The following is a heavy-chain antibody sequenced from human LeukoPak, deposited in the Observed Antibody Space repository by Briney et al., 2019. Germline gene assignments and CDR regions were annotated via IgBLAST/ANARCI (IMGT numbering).Heavy chain of an antibody. CDR1: GYTFTSYG. V-gene: IGHV1-18*01. D-gene: IGHD1-14*01. J-gene: IGHJ1*01. CDR2: TNTYNGHT. Sequence: ASVKVSCNTSGYTFTSYGISWVRRAPGQGLEYMGWTNTYNGHTNYAQKLQGRVTVTTDTSTSTAYLELRSLRSDDTAVYYCARDGPRGYFQHWGQGTLITVSS. CDR3: ARDGPRGYFQH.